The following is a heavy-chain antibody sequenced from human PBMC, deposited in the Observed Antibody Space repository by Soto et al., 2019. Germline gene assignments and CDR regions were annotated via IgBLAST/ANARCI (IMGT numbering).Heavy chain of an antibody. CDR1: GFAFNNYG. CDR3: AREDSIIRPAVLDF. CDR2: ISKSDYT. V-gene: IGHV3-21*01. Sequence: PGGSLRLSCTVSGFAFNNYGINWVRQAPGKGLEWVSSISKSDYTYYSDSVKGRFAISRDNAKSSVSLQMNTLRVEDTAVYYCAREDSIIRPAVLDFWGQGTLVTVSS. J-gene: IGHJ4*02. D-gene: IGHD2-2*01.